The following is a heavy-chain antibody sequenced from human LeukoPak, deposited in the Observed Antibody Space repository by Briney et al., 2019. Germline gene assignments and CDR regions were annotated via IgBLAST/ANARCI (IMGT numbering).Heavy chain of an antibody. CDR2: NSEDGGRT. D-gene: IGHD3-9*01. Sequence: GGTLRLSCAASGFTFDDFAMHWGRQALGKGLARVSLNSEDGGRTYYADSVRGRFTISRDNSKNSLYLQTNSLRTEDTALYYCAKAGAIYFDWLYYFDYWGQGTLVTVSS. V-gene: IGHV3-43*02. CDR3: AKAGAIYFDWLYYFDY. CDR1: GFTFDDFA. J-gene: IGHJ4*02.